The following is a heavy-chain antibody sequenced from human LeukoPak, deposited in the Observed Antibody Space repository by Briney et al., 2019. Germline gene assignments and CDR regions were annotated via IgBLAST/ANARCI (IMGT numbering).Heavy chain of an antibody. CDR1: GVSISSYY. CDR2: IYYSGST. Sequence: PSETLSLTCTVSGVSISSYYWSWIRQPPGKGLEWIGDIYYSGSTNYNPSLKSRVTISVDTSKNQFSLKLSSVTAADTAVYYCARVAMIVVPHYYYYYMDVWGKGTTVTISS. V-gene: IGHV4-59*01. D-gene: IGHD3-22*01. CDR3: ARVAMIVVPHYYYYYMDV. J-gene: IGHJ6*03.